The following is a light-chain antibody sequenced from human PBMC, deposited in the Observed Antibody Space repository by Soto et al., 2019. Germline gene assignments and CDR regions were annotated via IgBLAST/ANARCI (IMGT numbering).Light chain of an antibody. V-gene: IGKV3-15*01. CDR2: GAS. CDR1: ENVRTK. J-gene: IGKJ5*01. CDR3: QQANSFPIT. Sequence: EIVLTQSPATLSLSPGERATLSCRASENVRTKVGWYQQKAGQAPRLLIYGASTRATGIPDRFSGSGSGTDFTLTISSLQPEDFATYYCQQANSFPITFGQGTRLEIK.